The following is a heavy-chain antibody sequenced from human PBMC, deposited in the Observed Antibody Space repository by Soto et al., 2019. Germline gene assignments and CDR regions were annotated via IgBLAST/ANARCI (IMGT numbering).Heavy chain of an antibody. D-gene: IGHD3-10*01. J-gene: IGHJ4*02. CDR3: ARGDRDYYFDY. Sequence: SETLSLTCTVSGGSISSYYWSWIRQPPGKGLEWIGYIYYSGSTNYNPSLKSRVTISVDTSKNQFSLKLSSVTAADTAVYYCARGDRDYYFDYWGQGTLVTAPQ. V-gene: IGHV4-59*01. CDR2: IYYSGST. CDR1: GGSISSYY.